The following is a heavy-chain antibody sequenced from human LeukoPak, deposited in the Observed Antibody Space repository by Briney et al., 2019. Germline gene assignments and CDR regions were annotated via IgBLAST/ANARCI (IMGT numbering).Heavy chain of an antibody. CDR3: ACLYQWQVSYYSHGMDV. CDR1: GYTFTDYY. J-gene: IGHJ6*02. D-gene: IGHD6-19*01. Sequence: GASVKVSCKASGYTFTDYYMHWVRQAPGQRLEWVGRINPNTGGTNYAQRFQGRVTLTRDTSITTAYMELSSLRSDDTAIYYCACLYQWQVSYYSHGMDVWGQGTTVTVSS. CDR2: INPNTGGT. V-gene: IGHV1-2*06.